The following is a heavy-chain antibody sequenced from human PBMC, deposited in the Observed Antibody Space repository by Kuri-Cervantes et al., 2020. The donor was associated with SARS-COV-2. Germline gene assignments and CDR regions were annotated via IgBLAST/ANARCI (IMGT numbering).Heavy chain of an antibody. Sequence: GGSLRLSCAASGFTFSSCAMHWVRLAPGKGLEWVAFISYDGSNEYYADSVRGRFTISGDNSNNTLYLQVNSLRAEDTALYYCAKDRVGVLDSWGQGTLVTVSS. CDR2: ISYDGSNE. D-gene: IGHD2-21*01. J-gene: IGHJ4*02. V-gene: IGHV3-30*01. CDR3: AKDRVGVLDS. CDR1: GFTFSSCA.